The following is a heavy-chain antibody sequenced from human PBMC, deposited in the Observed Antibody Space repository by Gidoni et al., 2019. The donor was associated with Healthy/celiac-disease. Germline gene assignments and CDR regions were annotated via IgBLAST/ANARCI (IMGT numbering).Heavy chain of an antibody. CDR3: ARDSAQAGFTVTTGSFDY. V-gene: IGHV1-69*06. Sequence: QVQLVQSGAEVKKPGSSVKVSCKASGGTFRSYAISWVRQAPGQGLEWMGGIIPIFGTANYAQKFQGRVTITADKSTSTAYMELSSLRSEDTAVYYCARDSAQAGFTVTTGSFDYWGQGTLVTVSS. D-gene: IGHD4-17*01. J-gene: IGHJ4*02. CDR2: IIPIFGTA. CDR1: GGTFRSYA.